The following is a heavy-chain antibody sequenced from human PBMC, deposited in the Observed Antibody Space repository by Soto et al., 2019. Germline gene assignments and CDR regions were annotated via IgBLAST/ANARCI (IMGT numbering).Heavy chain of an antibody. CDR1: GYTFTSYA. V-gene: IGHV1-69*04. Sequence: GASVKASCKASGYTFTSYAMHWVRQAPGQGLEWMGRIIPILGIANYAQKFQGRVTITADKSTSTAYMELSSLRSEDTAVYYCARTPAAPVGDYWGQGTLVTVSS. CDR3: ARTPAAPVGDY. CDR2: IIPILGIA. D-gene: IGHD6-13*01. J-gene: IGHJ4*02.